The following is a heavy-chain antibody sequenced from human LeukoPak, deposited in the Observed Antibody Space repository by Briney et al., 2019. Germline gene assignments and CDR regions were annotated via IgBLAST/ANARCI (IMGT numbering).Heavy chain of an antibody. V-gene: IGHV3-30*02. J-gene: IGHJ4*02. CDR1: GFTFSSYG. CDR2: IRYDGSNK. CDR3: AKDLGDIVVVPAATDFDY. D-gene: IGHD2-2*01. Sequence: GGSLRLSCAASGFTFSSYGMHWVRQAPGKGLEWVAFIRYDGSNKYYADSVKGRFTISRDNSKNTLYLQMNSLRAEDTAVYYCAKDLGDIVVVPAATDFDYWGQGTLVTVSS.